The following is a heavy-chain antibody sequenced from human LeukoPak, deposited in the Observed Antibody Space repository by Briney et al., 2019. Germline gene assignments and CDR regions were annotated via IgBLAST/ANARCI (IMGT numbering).Heavy chain of an antibody. Sequence: HPGRSLRLSCAASGFTFSSYGMHWVRQAPGKGLEWVAVIWYDGSNKYYADSAKGRFTISRDNSKNTLYLQMNSLRAEDTAVYYCAKDYLRYCSGGSCYHFDYWGQGTLVTVSS. V-gene: IGHV3-33*06. CDR2: IWYDGSNK. CDR3: AKDYLRYCSGGSCYHFDY. J-gene: IGHJ4*02. CDR1: GFTFSSYG. D-gene: IGHD2-15*01.